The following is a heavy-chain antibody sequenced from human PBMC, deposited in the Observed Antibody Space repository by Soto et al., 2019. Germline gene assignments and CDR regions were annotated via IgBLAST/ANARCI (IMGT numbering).Heavy chain of an antibody. V-gene: IGHV4-4*07. D-gene: IGHD3-9*01. CDR3: ARASQCKSYFDCFAWLDY. J-gene: IGHJ4*02. CDR2: IYSSGET. CDR1: SGRIIGIY. Sequence: PSVRLCLTCTLGSGRIIGIYWTWIRQPAGKGLEWIGRIYSSGETNYNPSLTVRVIMSLVESKNQFSLNLTSGTAGDTAVYYCARASQCKSYFDCFAWLDYWAQGTLVTVS.